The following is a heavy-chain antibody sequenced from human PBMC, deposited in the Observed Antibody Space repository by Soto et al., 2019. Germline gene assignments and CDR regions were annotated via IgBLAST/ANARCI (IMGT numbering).Heavy chain of an antibody. CDR2: ISYDGSNK. D-gene: IGHD2-2*01. V-gene: IGHV3-30-3*01. CDR1: GFTFSSHA. Sequence: QVQLMESGGGVVQPGRSLRLSCAASGFTFSSHARNWVRQAPGKGLEWVAVISYDGSNKYYADSVKGRFTISRDDSRNTLHLQMNSLRAEDTAVYDCARDPGLGYCSSISCYVDYWGQGTLVTVSS. CDR3: ARDPGLGYCSSISCYVDY. J-gene: IGHJ4*02.